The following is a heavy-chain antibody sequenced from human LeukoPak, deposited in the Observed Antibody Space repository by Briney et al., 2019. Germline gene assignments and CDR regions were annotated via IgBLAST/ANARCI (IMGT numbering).Heavy chain of an antibody. J-gene: IGHJ4*02. CDR2: IHSSGTS. CDR1: GGSISSNY. D-gene: IGHD5-18*01. Sequence: SETLSLTCTVSGGSISSNYWSWVRQPAGKGLEWIGRIHSSGTSTYNPSLKSRLIMSVDASKSQVSLMLTSVTAADTAVYYCARERSGYSYGIDYWGQGTLVTVSS. V-gene: IGHV4-4*07. CDR3: ARERSGYSYGIDY.